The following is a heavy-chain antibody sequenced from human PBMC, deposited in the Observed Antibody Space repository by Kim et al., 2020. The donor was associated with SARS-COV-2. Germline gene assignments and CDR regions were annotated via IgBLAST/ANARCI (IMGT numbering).Heavy chain of an antibody. D-gene: IGHD6-19*01. Sequence: SETLSLTCAVYGGSFSGYYWSWIRQPPGKGLEWIGEINHSGSTNYNPSLKSRVTISVDTSKNQFSLKLSSVTAADTAVYYCARGPIIRLWLVSWGQGTLVTVSS. CDR3: ARGPIIRLWLVS. J-gene: IGHJ5*02. CDR2: INHSGST. CDR1: GGSFSGYY. V-gene: IGHV4-34*01.